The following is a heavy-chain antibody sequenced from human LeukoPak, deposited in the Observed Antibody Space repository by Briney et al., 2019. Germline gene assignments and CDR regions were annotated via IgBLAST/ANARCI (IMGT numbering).Heavy chain of an antibody. CDR1: GFSFSSYT. CDR2: IRSGGSHQ. D-gene: IGHD5-12*01. V-gene: IGHV3-30*02. J-gene: IGHJ4*02. Sequence: QTGGSLRLSCAASGFSFSSYTMHWVRQAPGKGLEWLAIIRSGGSHQSYADSVKGRFTISRDNSQNTLYLQMNSLRAEDTAVYYCAKGGISGYRTPFVDYFDYWGQGTLVTVSS. CDR3: AKGGISGYRTPFVDYFDY.